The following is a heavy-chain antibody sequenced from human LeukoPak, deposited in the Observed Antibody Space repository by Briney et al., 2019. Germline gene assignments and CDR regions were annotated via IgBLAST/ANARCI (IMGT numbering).Heavy chain of an antibody. Sequence: SETLSLTCTVSGGSVSNSNYYCGWVRQPPGKGLEWIGSIYYSGSTYYNPSLKSRVTISVETSKNQFSLKLSSVTAAGTAVYYCARQRGYCSGGSCYGMFDYWGQGTLVTVSS. CDR1: GGSVSNSNYY. D-gene: IGHD2-15*01. CDR3: ARQRGYCSGGSCYGMFDY. CDR2: IYYSGST. V-gene: IGHV4-39*01. J-gene: IGHJ4*02.